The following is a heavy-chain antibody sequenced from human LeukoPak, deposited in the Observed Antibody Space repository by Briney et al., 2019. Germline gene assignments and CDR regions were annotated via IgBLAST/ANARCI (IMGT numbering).Heavy chain of an antibody. CDR2: IWYDGSNK. J-gene: IGHJ6*02. CDR1: GFTFSSYG. V-gene: IGHV3-33*01. CDR3: ARPYISGYYGMDV. D-gene: IGHD3-22*01. Sequence: GGSLRLSCAASGFTFSSYGMHWVRQAPGKGLEWVAVIWYDGSNKYYADSVKGRFTISRDNSKNTLYLQMNSLRAEDTAVYYCARPYISGYYGMDVWGQGTTVTVSS.